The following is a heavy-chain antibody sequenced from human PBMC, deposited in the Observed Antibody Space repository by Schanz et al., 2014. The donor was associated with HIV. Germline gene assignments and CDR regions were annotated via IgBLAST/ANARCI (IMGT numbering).Heavy chain of an antibody. D-gene: IGHD2-15*01. Sequence: EVQLLGSGGGLVQPGGSLRLSCAASGFTFSSYAMSWVRQAPGKGLEWVSAISGSSITYSADSVKGRFTISRDNSKNTLYLQMNSLRAEDTAVYYCALSRPSGYGGSWYFDLWGRGTLVAVSS. V-gene: IGHV3-23*01. CDR3: ALSRPSGYGGSWYFDL. J-gene: IGHJ2*01. CDR1: GFTFSSYA. CDR2: ISGSSIT.